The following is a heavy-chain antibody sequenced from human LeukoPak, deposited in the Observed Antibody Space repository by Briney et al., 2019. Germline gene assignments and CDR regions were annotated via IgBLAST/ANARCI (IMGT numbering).Heavy chain of an antibody. J-gene: IGHJ6*03. CDR1: GGSISSYY. Sequence: SETLSLTCTVSGGSISSYYWSWIRQPPGKGLEWIGYIYTSGSTNYNPSLKSRVTISVDTSKNQFSLKLSSVTAADTAVYYCAKLMTTVTTFGYYYYYMDVWGKGTTVTVSS. CDR2: IYTSGST. CDR3: AKLMTTVTTFGYYYYYMDV. D-gene: IGHD4-17*01. V-gene: IGHV4-4*09.